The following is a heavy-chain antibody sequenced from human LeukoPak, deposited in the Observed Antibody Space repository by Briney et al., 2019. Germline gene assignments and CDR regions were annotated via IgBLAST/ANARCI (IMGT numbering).Heavy chain of an antibody. D-gene: IGHD6-13*01. CDR1: GFTFGGYA. V-gene: IGHV3-30*04. Sequence: GGSLRLSCSASGFTFGGYAMHWVRQSPGKGPEWVALISYDGSYQNYADSVKGRFTISRDNSKNILFLQMNSLRAEDTAVYYCARAHIAAAGWDDNWFDPWGQGTLVTVSS. J-gene: IGHJ5*02. CDR3: ARAHIAAAGWDDNWFDP. CDR2: ISYDGSYQ.